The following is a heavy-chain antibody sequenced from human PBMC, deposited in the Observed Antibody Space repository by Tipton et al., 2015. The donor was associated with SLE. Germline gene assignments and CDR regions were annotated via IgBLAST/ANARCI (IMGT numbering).Heavy chain of an antibody. CDR1: GDSISGSSYY. J-gene: IGHJ4*02. Sequence: TLSLTCTVSGDSISGSSYYWGWIRQPPGKGLEWVGTVYYTGNTFYNPSLKSRVTISVDTSKNQFSLNLSSVTAADTAVYYCARDEYRYDTTGYHLLGHFDFWGQGTLVTVSS. CDR2: VYYTGNT. D-gene: IGHD3-22*01. CDR3: ARDEYRYDTTGYHLLGHFDF. V-gene: IGHV4-39*07.